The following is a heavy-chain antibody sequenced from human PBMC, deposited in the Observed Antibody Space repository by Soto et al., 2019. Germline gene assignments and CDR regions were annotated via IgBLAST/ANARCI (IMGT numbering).Heavy chain of an antibody. CDR3: ARDYNWNAFDY. CDR2: INHSGST. D-gene: IGHD1-20*01. Sequence: QVQLQQWGAGLLKPSETLSLTCAVYGGSFSGYYWSWIRQPPGKGLEWIGEINHSGSTNYNPSLKSRVTISVDTSKNQFSLKLSSVTAADTAVYYCARDYNWNAFDYWGQETLVTVSS. CDR1: GGSFSGYY. V-gene: IGHV4-34*01. J-gene: IGHJ4*02.